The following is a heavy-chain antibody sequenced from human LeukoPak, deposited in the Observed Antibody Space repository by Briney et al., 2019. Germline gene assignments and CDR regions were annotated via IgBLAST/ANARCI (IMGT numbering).Heavy chain of an antibody. CDR2: INPRGDAT. CDR3: AREGQQLKHFDY. V-gene: IGHV1-46*01. D-gene: IGHD1-1*01. Sequence: ASVNVSCKASGNTFIGYWIHWVRQAPGQGLEWMGAINPRGDATIGAQKFQGRVTTTRDTSTSTVYIELSSLRSEDTAVYYCAREGQQLKHFDYWGQGTLVTVSS. J-gene: IGHJ4*02. CDR1: GNTFIGYW.